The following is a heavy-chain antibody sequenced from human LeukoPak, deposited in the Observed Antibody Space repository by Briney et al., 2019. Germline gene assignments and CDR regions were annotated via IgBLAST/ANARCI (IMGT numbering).Heavy chain of an antibody. J-gene: IGHJ4*02. CDR1: ALTFSSYD. Sequence: GGSLTLSCLASALTFSSYDVNWVRPAAGKGREWVSAISSSGGTTYYADSVEGRFSLSRDNSKKMMYLPMNKQRAGDTGGYYWAKERDSWPTNFDSWGQGTLVTVSA. CDR2: ISSSGGTT. D-gene: IGHD3-22*01. CDR3: AKERDSWPTNFDS. V-gene: IGHV3-23*01.